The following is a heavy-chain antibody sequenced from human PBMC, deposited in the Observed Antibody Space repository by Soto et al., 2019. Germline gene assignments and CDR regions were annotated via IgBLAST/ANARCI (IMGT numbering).Heavy chain of an antibody. CDR2: IYYSGST. Sequence: SETLSLTCTVSGGSISSYYWSCIRQPPGKGLEWIGYIYYSGSTNYNPSLKSRVTISVDTSKNQFSLKLSSVTAADTAVYYCARESSIAALNYWGQGTLVTVSS. CDR1: GGSISSYY. D-gene: IGHD6-6*01. CDR3: ARESSIAALNY. J-gene: IGHJ4*02. V-gene: IGHV4-59*01.